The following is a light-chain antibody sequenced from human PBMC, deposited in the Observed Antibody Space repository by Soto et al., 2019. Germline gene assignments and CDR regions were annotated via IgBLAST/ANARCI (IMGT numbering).Light chain of an antibody. J-gene: IGKJ1*01. Sequence: DIQMTQSPSTLSASVGDRVTITCRASQSIGSWLAWYQQKPGKAPNLLIYDASNLESGVPSRFSGSGSGTEFTLTITSLQPGDFATYYCQQYNTYSWTFGQGTKVDIK. CDR2: DAS. V-gene: IGKV1-5*01. CDR1: QSIGSW. CDR3: QQYNTYSWT.